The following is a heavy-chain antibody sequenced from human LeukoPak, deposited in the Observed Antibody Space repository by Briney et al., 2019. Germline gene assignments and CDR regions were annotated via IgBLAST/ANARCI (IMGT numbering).Heavy chain of an antibody. V-gene: IGHV3-9*01. CDR3: AKDNRRHYTSGPNPDSLH. CDR1: GFIFNNYA. J-gene: IGHJ4*02. D-gene: IGHD6-19*01. CDR2: ISWNSGSI. Sequence: GGSLRLSCAGSGFIFNNYAMHWVRQPPGKGLEWVSGISWNSGSIDYADSVKGRFTISRDNAKNSLYLQVNSLRVEDTAFYYCAKDNRRHYTSGPNPDSLHWGQGALVTVSS.